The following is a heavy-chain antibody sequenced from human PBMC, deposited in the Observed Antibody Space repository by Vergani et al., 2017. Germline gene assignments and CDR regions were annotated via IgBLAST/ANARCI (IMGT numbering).Heavy chain of an antibody. Sequence: QVQLQQWGGGLLKPSETLSLTCVVNGGSFTSYHWTWIRQSPGEGLEWVGDIDHTGRPDYNPSLKSGLTISVDKSRNQFSLTLNSVTATDTAIYFCARVNTETNGHRYYYYYMDVWGQGTAVTVS. D-gene: IGHD4-11*01. CDR3: ARVNTETNGHRYYYYYMDV. J-gene: IGHJ6*03. CDR2: IDHTGRP. V-gene: IGHV4-34*01. CDR1: GGSFTSYH.